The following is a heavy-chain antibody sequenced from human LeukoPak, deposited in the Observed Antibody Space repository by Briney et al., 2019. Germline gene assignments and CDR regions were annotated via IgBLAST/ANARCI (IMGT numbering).Heavy chain of an antibody. CDR2: IYSSGST. CDR3: ARVNCGGDSSSRDY. V-gene: IGHV4-31*03. Sequence: SETLSLTCTVSGGSISSGGYYWTWIRQHPGKGLEWIGYIYSSGSTYYNPSLKSRITISVDTSKNQFSLKLSSVTAADTAVYYCARVNCGGDSSSRDYWGQGTLVTVSS. CDR1: GGSISSGGYY. J-gene: IGHJ4*02. D-gene: IGHD4-23*01.